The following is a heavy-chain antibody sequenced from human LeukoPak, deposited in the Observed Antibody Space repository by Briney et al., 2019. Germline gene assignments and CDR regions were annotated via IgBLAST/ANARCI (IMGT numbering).Heavy chain of an antibody. J-gene: IGHJ4*02. V-gene: IGHV3-21*01. Sequence: GGSLRLSCAASGFTFSSYSMNWVRQAPGKGLEWVSSISSSSSYIYYTDSGKGRFTISRDNAKNSLYLQMNSLRGEDTAVYYCARGASNRFDYWGQGTLVTVSS. CDR3: ARGASNRFDY. CDR1: GFTFSSYS. CDR2: ISSSSSYI. D-gene: IGHD1-14*01.